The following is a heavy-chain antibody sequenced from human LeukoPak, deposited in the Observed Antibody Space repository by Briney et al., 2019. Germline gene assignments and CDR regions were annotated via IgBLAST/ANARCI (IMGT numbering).Heavy chain of an antibody. CDR1: GGSISSYH. J-gene: IGHJ3*02. V-gene: IGHV4-59*01. CDR3: ARISGSYSTGAFDI. CDR2: VYYSGST. D-gene: IGHD1-26*01. Sequence: SETLSLTCTVSGGSISSYHWSWIRQPPGKGLEWIGYVYYSGSTNYNPSLKSRVTISVDTSKNQLSLRLRSVTAADTAVYYCARISGSYSTGAFDIWGQGTMVTVSS.